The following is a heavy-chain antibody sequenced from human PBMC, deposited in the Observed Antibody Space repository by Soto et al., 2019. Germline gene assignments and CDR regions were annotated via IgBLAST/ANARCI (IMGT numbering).Heavy chain of an antibody. J-gene: IGHJ4*02. Sequence: QVQLQQWGAGLLKPSETLSLTCAVYGGSFSGYYWSWIRQAPGKGLEWIGEVNHSGSTNYNPSLKRRVTISVDTSKNHFSLKLSSVTAADTAVYYCASGYGRNFDYWGQGTLVTVSS. D-gene: IGHD3-10*01. CDR3: ASGYGRNFDY. V-gene: IGHV4-34*01. CDR2: VNHSGST. CDR1: GGSFSGYY.